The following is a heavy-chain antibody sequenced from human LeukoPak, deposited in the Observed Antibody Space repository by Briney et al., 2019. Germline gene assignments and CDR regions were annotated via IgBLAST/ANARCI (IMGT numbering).Heavy chain of an antibody. CDR2: IYYSGTT. CDR3: ARQNDRSHDY. CDR1: GGSISRSSYY. V-gene: IGHV4-39*01. J-gene: IGHJ4*02. Sequence: PSETLSLTCTVSGGSISRSSYYWGWIRQPPGKGLEWIGSIYYSGTTYSNPSLKSRVTISVDTSKNQFSLKLRSVTAADTAVYYCARQNDRSHDYWGQGTLVTISS. D-gene: IGHD1-1*01.